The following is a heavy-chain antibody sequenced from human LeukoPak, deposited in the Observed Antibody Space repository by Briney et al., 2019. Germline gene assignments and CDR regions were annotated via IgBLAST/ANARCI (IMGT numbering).Heavy chain of an antibody. CDR2: ISGGGSST. J-gene: IGHJ4*02. CDR1: GFTFSSYA. V-gene: IGHV3-23*01. Sequence: GGSLRLSCAASGFTFSSYAMSWVRQAPGKGLEWVSSISGGGSSTYYADSVKGRFTISRDNSKNTLYLQMNSLRAEDTAVYYCAKSSGGRGDPIDYWGQGTLVTVSS. CDR3: AKSSGGRGDPIDY.